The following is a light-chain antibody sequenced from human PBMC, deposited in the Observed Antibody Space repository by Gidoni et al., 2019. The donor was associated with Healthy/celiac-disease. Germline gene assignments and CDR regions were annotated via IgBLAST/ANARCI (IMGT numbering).Light chain of an antibody. CDR1: QSISSY. J-gene: IGKJ2*01. CDR3: QQSYSTPYT. CDR2: AAS. V-gene: IGKV1-39*01. Sequence: IQLTQSPSSLSASVGDRVTITCRASQSISSYLNWYQQKPGKALKLLIYAASSLQSGVPARFSGSGSGTDFTLTISSLQPEDFATYYCQQSYSTPYTFGQGTKLEIK.